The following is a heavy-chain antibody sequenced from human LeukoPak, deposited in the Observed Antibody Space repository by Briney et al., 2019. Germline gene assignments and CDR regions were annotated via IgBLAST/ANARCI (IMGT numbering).Heavy chain of an antibody. V-gene: IGHV4-39*07. CDR2: IYYSGST. J-gene: IGHJ4*02. CDR3: ARAPTLPHRGYSYGYLFGAPGGIDY. CDR1: GGSISSSSYY. Sequence: PSETLSLTCTVSGGSISSSSYYWGWIRQPPGKGLEWIGSIYYSGSTYYNPSLKSRVTISVDTSKNQFSLKLSSVTAADTAVYYCARAPTLPHRGYSYGYLFGAPGGIDYWGQGTLVTVSS. D-gene: IGHD5-18*01.